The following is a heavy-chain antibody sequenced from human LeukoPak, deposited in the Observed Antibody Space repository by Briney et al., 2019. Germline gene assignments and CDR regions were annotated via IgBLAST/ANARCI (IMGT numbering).Heavy chain of an antibody. CDR3: AKDSDRGFFDC. J-gene: IGHJ4*02. D-gene: IGHD3-16*01. CDR1: GFTFSSYG. Sequence: GGSLRLSCAASGFTFSSYGMHWVRQAPDKGLEWVAVISYDGSNKYYADSVKGRFTISRDNSKNTLYLQMNSLRAEDTAVYYCAKDSDRGFFDCWGQGALVTVSS. CDR2: ISYDGSNK. V-gene: IGHV3-30*18.